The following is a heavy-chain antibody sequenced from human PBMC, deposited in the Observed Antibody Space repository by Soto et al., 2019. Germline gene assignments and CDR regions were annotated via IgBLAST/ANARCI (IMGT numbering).Heavy chain of an antibody. J-gene: IGHJ5*01. Sequence: GASVKVSCKASGYTSADFGISWVRQAPGQGLEWWGWVSGNNGASNPAPKAQGRITMTFDTSTGVSCMALWRMRSDDTAIYSGGSDQKYLRVKANVFDSGGQGT. D-gene: IGHD2-2*01. CDR3: GSDQKYLRVKANVFDS. V-gene: IGHV1-18*04. CDR2: VSGNNGAS. CDR1: GYTSADFG.